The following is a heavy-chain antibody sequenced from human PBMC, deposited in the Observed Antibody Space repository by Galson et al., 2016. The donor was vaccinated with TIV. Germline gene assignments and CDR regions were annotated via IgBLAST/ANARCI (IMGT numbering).Heavy chain of an antibody. D-gene: IGHD3-10*01. Sequence: QSGAEVKKPGESLKISCKGSGYSFTNNWIGWVRQMPGKGLEWMGRIDSRDSYTNYSPTFEGHVTISTDKSISTAYLQWTSLKASDSAIYYCARSASAGSGWVDPWGQGTLVTVSS. V-gene: IGHV5-10-1*01. J-gene: IGHJ5*02. CDR2: IDSRDSYT. CDR1: GYSFTNNW. CDR3: ARSASAGSGWVDP.